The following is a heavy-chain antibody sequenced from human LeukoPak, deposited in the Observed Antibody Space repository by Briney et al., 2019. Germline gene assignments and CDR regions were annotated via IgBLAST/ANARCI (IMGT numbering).Heavy chain of an antibody. Sequence: SVKVSCKASGGTFISYAISWVRQAPGQGLEWMGGIIPLFGTANYAQKFQGRVTITADESTSTAYMELSSLRSEDTAVYYCARDWGDCSSTSCSPELGDPWGEGTLVTVSS. D-gene: IGHD2-2*01. CDR2: IIPLFGTA. CDR1: GGTFISYA. J-gene: IGHJ5*02. CDR3: ARDWGDCSSTSCSPELGDP. V-gene: IGHV1-69*13.